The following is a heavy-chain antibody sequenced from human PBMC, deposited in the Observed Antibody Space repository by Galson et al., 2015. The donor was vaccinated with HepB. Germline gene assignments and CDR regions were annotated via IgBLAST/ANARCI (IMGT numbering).Heavy chain of an antibody. J-gene: IGHJ3*02. CDR2: IKQDGSEK. D-gene: IGHD3-16*02. CDR3: AREGSYSPYDYVWGTYRYDAFDI. CDR1: GFTFRSYW. V-gene: IGHV3-7*03. Sequence: SLRLSCAASGFTFRSYWMRWVRQAPGKGLEWVANIKQDGSEKYYVDSVKGRFTISRDNAKNSLYLQVNSLRAEDTAVYYCAREGSYSPYDYVWGTYRYDAFDIWGQGTMVTVSS.